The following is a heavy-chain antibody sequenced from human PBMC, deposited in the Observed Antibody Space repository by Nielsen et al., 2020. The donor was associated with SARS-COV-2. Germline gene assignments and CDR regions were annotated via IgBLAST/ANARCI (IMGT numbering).Heavy chain of an antibody. V-gene: IGHV5-51*01. D-gene: IGHD3-22*01. CDR2: IYPGDSDT. CDR1: GYRFTNYW. Sequence: GESLKISRKGSGYRFTNYWIGWVRQMPGKGLEWMGIIYPGDSDTRYSPSFQGQVTISADKSISTAYLQWSSLKASDTAMYYCARLPFYYDSSGSIGMDVWGQGTTVTVSS. CDR3: ARLPFYYDSSGSIGMDV. J-gene: IGHJ6*02.